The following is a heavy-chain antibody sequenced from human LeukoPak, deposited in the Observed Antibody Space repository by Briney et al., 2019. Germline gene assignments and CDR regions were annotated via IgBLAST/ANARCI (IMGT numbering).Heavy chain of an antibody. J-gene: IGHJ3*02. CDR2: FYYCGST. V-gene: IGHV4-38-2*01. Sequence: SETLSLTCAVSGSSISSTYYWGWIRQPPGKGLEWIGSFYYCGSTYYNPSLRSRVTISVDTSKNQFSLRLRSVTAADTAVYYCARNNTRTVSRGSSRRRANAFDIWGQGTMATVSS. CDR1: GSSISSTYY. CDR3: ARNNTRTVSRGSSRRRANAFDI. D-gene: IGHD6-13*01.